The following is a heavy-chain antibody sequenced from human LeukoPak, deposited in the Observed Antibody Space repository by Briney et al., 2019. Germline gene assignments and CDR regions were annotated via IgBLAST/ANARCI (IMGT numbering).Heavy chain of an antibody. D-gene: IGHD4-17*01. V-gene: IGHV4-59*01. CDR3: ARDKNGDYFDY. Sequence: SETLSLTCTVSGSSISSYYWSWIRQPPGKGLEWIGYIYYSGSTNYNPSLKSRVTISVDTSKNQFSLKLSSVTAADTAVYYCARDKNGDYFDYWGQGTLVTVSS. CDR1: GSSISSYY. CDR2: IYYSGST. J-gene: IGHJ4*02.